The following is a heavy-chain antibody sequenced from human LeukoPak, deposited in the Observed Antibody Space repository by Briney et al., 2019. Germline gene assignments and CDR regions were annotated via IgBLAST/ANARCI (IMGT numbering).Heavy chain of an antibody. J-gene: IGHJ5*02. CDR1: GGSISSGSYY. CDR2: IYTSGST. CDR3: AREVDYSPPDQSEWFDP. V-gene: IGHV4-61*02. D-gene: IGHD2-15*01. Sequence: PSETLSLTCTVSGGSISSGSYYWSWIRQPAGKGLEWIGRIYTSGSTNYNPSLKSRVTISVDTSKNQFSLKLSSVTAADTAVYYCAREVDYSPPDQSEWFDPWGRGTLVTVSS.